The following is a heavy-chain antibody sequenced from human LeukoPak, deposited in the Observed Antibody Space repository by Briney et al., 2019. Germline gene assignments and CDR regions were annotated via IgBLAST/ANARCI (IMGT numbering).Heavy chain of an antibody. J-gene: IGHJ4*02. V-gene: IGHV1-69*04. D-gene: IGHD6-13*01. CDR1: GGTFSSYA. Sequence: SVKVSCKASGGTFSSYAISWVRQAPGQGLEWMGRIIPILGIANYAQKFQGRVTITADKSTSTAYMELSSLRADDTAVFYCAKGPRQQLVTRFDNWGQGTLVTVSS. CDR2: IIPILGIA. CDR3: AKGPRQQLVTRFDN.